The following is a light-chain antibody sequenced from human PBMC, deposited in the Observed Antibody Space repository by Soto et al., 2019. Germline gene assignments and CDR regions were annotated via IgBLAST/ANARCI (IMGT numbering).Light chain of an antibody. V-gene: IGKV1-27*01. CDR1: QGISNY. Sequence: DIQMTQSPSSLSSSVGDRVTITCRASQGISNYLAWYQQKPGKVPKLLIYAASTLQSGVPSRLSGSGSGTDFTLTISRMEPEDFAVYYCQQYGSSGTFGQGTKVDIK. CDR3: QQYGSSGT. J-gene: IGKJ1*01. CDR2: AAS.